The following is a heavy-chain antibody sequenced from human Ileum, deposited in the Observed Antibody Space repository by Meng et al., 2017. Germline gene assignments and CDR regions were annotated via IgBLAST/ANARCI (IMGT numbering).Heavy chain of an antibody. CDR1: GGSVRSSCYQ. CDR3: ARDHWGSLDY. D-gene: IGHD7-27*01. CDR2: AST. Sequence: QVELTEAGTGLVSTAETLSLICAVSGGSVRSSCYQWGWIRQPPGKGLEWIGYASTNYNPSLKSRVTISVDTSKNQFSLKLTSVTAADTAVYYCARDHWGSLDYWGQGVLVTGSS. J-gene: IGHJ4*02. V-gene: IGHV4-61*01.